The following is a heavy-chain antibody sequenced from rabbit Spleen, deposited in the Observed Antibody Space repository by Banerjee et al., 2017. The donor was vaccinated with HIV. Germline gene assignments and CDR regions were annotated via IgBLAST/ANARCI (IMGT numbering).Heavy chain of an antibody. J-gene: IGHJ4*01. CDR3: ARDLVAVIGWNFNL. CDR1: GIDFSSYG. Sequence: QEQLVESGGGLVTLGGSLKLSCKASGIDFSSYGISWVRQAPGKGLQWIACINASTGKPVYATWASGRFTISRTSSTTVTLRMTSLTAADRATYFCARDLVAVIGWNFNLWGQGTLVTVS. D-gene: IGHD1-1*01. V-gene: IGHV1S45*01. CDR2: INASTGKP.